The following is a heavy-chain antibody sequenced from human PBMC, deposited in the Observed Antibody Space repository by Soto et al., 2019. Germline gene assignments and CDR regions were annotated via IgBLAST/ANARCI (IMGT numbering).Heavy chain of an antibody. J-gene: IGHJ4*02. CDR1: GGTFSSYT. CDR2: IIHILGIA. Sequence: QVQLVQSRAEVKKPGSSVKVSCKASGGTFSSYTISWVRQAPGQGLEWMGRIIHILGIANYAQKFQGRVTITADKSTSTAYKEMNSLRSEDTTGYYCAIKSDILTGYSTWGQGTLVTVSS. CDR3: AIKSDILTGYST. V-gene: IGHV1-69*02. D-gene: IGHD3-9*01.